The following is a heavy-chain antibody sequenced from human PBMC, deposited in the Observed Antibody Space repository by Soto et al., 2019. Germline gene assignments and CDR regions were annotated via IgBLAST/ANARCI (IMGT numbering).Heavy chain of an antibody. Sequence: LSLSCAAAGFTFSSYSMNWVRQAPGKGLEWVSSSSSSSSYIYYADSVKGRLTISRENAKNSLYLQMNSPRAEDTAVYYCAKYSSSWYDAKSHSDYGGQGTLVSVSS. V-gene: IGHV3-21*01. J-gene: IGHJ4*02. CDR1: GFTFSSYS. CDR2: SSSSSSYI. D-gene: IGHD6-13*01. CDR3: AKYSSSWYDAKSHSDY.